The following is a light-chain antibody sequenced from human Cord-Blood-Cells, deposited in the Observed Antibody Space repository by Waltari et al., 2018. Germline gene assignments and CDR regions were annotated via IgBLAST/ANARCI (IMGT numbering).Light chain of an antibody. CDR1: SRYVAGYNY. CDR2: DVS. J-gene: IGLJ3*02. CDR3: SSYTSSSTWV. V-gene: IGLV2-14*01. Sequence: QSALTQPASVSRSPGPSITISCTGTSRYVAGYNYLSWYQQHPGKAPKLMIYDVSNRPSGVSNRFSGSKSGNTASLTISGLQAEDEADYYCSSYTSSSTWVFGGGTKLTVL.